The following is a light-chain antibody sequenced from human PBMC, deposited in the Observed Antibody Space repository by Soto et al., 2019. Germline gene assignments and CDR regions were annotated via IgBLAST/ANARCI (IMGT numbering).Light chain of an antibody. CDR1: DSISRH. CDR2: AAS. V-gene: IGKV1-39*01. Sequence: DIQMTQSPSSLSASVGDRVTITCRSSDSISRHLNCYQQKPGKAPNLLIYAASSLQNGVPSRFSGSGSVTDFTLTISNLQPEDFATYYCQQSYSTLSITFGQGTRLEIK. CDR3: QQSYSTLSIT. J-gene: IGKJ5*01.